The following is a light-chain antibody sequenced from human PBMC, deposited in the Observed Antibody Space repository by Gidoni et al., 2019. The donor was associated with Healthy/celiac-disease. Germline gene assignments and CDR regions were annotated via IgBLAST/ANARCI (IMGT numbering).Light chain of an antibody. CDR1: QSVLKSSNKNNY. J-gene: IGKJ4*01. Sequence: DIGMTQSPDSLAVSLGERATSNSQSSQSVLKSSNKNNYLAWYQHQPGQPPNVLIHWASIRESGVPDRFSGSGSGTDFSLTISSLKAEDVAVYYCLQYYSNLPTFGGXTKVDIK. CDR3: LQYYSNLPT. V-gene: IGKV4-1*01. CDR2: WAS.